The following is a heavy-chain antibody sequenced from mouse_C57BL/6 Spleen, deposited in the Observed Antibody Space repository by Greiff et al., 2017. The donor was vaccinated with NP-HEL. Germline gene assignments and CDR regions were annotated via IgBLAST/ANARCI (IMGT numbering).Heavy chain of an antibody. D-gene: IGHD1-1*01. Sequence: QVQLQQPGAELVMPGASVKLSCKASGYTFTSYWMHWVKQRPGQGLEWIGEIDPSDSYTNYNQNFKGKSTLTVDKSSSTAYMQLSSLTSEDSAVYYCASRDYYGSSPDWGQGTLVTVSA. CDR1: GYTFTSYW. CDR2: IDPSDSYT. V-gene: IGHV1-69*01. J-gene: IGHJ3*01. CDR3: ASRDYYGSSPD.